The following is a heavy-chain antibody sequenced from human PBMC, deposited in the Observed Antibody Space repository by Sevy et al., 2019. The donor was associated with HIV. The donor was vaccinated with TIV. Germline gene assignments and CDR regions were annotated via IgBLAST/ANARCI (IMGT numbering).Heavy chain of an antibody. Sequence: GGSLRLSCTTSGFTFGDYAMSWFRQAPGKGLEWVGFIRNTAYGGTTEYAASVKGRFTISRDDSKSIAYLLMNSLKTEDTAVYYCTRAGGVTMAYFDYWGQGTLVTVSS. CDR2: IRNTAYGGTT. V-gene: IGHV3-49*03. CDR3: TRAGGVTMAYFDY. J-gene: IGHJ4*02. D-gene: IGHD3-16*01. CDR1: GFTFGDYA.